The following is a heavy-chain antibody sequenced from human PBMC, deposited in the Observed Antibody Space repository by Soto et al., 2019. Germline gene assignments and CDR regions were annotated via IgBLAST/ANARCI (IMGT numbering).Heavy chain of an antibody. CDR2: INPSGGIP. Sequence: GASVKVSCKASGDTFTSYYMHWVRQAPGQGLEWLGVINPSGGIPTYAQKFQGRVTMTRDTSTRTVYMELSSLRSDDTGVYYCAREATAYYSGMDVWGQGTTVTVSS. CDR1: GDTFTSYY. CDR3: AREATAYYSGMDV. J-gene: IGHJ6*02. V-gene: IGHV1-46*01.